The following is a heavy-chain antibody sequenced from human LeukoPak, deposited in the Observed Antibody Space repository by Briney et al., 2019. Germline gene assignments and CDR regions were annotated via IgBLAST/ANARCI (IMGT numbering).Heavy chain of an antibody. V-gene: IGHV3-64*01. J-gene: IGHJ4*02. CDR3: ARDHGYSSGWYDY. Sequence: GGSLRLSCAASGFTFSSYAMHWVRQAPGKGLEYVSAISSNGGSTYYANSVKGRFTISRDNSKNTLYLQMGSLRAEDMAVYYCARDHGYSSGWYDYWGQGTLVTVSS. D-gene: IGHD6-19*01. CDR2: ISSNGGST. CDR1: GFTFSSYA.